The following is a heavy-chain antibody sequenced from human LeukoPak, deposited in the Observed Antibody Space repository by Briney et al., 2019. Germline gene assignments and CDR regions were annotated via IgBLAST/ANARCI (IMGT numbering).Heavy chain of an antibody. Sequence: SVKVSCKASGGTFSSYAISWVRQAPGQGLEWMGGIIPIFGTANYAQKFQGRVTITADESTGTAYMELSSLRSEDTAVYYCARDYCTGGVRYTVPNYYYYMDVWGKGTTVTVSS. CDR2: IIPIFGTA. V-gene: IGHV1-69*01. J-gene: IGHJ6*03. CDR3: ARDYCTGGVRYTVPNYYYYMDV. CDR1: GGTFSSYA. D-gene: IGHD2-8*02.